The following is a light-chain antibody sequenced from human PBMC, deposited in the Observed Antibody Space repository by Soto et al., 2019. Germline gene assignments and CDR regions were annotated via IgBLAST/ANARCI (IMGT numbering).Light chain of an antibody. CDR3: CSYVRATTYV. J-gene: IGLJ1*01. Sequence: QSALTQPASVSWSPGQSITISCSGTSSNIGGYNVVSWYQQHPGKAPKVFVSQGTKPPSGLSDPFSGSTSGSTASLTISGLQAEYKAEYYCCSYVRATTYVFRSGTKATVL. CDR1: SSNIGGYNV. V-gene: IGLV2-23*01. CDR2: QGT.